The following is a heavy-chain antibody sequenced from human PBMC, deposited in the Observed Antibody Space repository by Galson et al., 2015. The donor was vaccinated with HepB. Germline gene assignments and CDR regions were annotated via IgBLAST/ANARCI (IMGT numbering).Heavy chain of an antibody. CDR3: ARVSAHGPLANWFDP. D-gene: IGHD3-16*02. V-gene: IGHV1-46*01. CDR2: INPSGGST. CDR1: GYTFTSYY. J-gene: IGHJ5*02. Sequence: SVKVSCKASGYTFTSYYMHWVRQAPGQGLEWMGIINPSGGSTSYAQKFQGRVTMTRDTSTSTVYMELSSLRSEDTAVYYCARVSAHGPLANWFDPWGQGTLVTVSS.